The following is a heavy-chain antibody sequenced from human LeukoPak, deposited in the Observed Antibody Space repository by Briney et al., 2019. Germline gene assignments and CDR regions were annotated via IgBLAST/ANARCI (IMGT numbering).Heavy chain of an antibody. Sequence: SETLSLTCTVSGGSISSYYWSWIRQPPGKGLEWIGYTYYSGSTNYNPSLKSRVTISVDTSKNQFSLKLSSVTAADTAVYYCARGLGGSYHYWGQGTLVTVSS. CDR1: GGSISSYY. CDR3: ARGLGGSYHY. V-gene: IGHV4-59*01. J-gene: IGHJ4*02. D-gene: IGHD1-26*01. CDR2: TYYSGST.